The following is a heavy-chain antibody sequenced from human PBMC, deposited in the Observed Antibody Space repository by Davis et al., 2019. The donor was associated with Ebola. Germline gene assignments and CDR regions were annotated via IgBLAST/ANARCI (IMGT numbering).Heavy chain of an antibody. Sequence: MPSETLSLTCSVSGVSISSYYWSWIRQPPGKGLEWIGYIYYSGSTNYNPSLKSRVTISVATSRNQFSLKLSSVTAADTAVYYCARARITIFGVVIDPDAFDIWGQGTMVTVSS. CDR3: ARARITIFGVVIDPDAFDI. CDR2: IYYSGST. V-gene: IGHV4-59*01. J-gene: IGHJ3*02. D-gene: IGHD3-3*01. CDR1: GVSISSYY.